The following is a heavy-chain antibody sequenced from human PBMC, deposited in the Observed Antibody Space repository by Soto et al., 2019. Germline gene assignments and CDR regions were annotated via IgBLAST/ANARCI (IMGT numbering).Heavy chain of an antibody. CDR1: GFTFTRYS. CDR3: AKSRYSDSSGDFYDY. CDR2: ISSTT. J-gene: IGHJ4*02. D-gene: IGHD3-22*01. Sequence: GGSLRLSCAASGFTFTRYSMNWVRQAPGKGLEWVSSISSTTYYADSVKGRFTISRDNSNNTLFLQMNSLRAEDTAVYYCAKSRYSDSSGDFYDYWGQGTLVTVS. V-gene: IGHV3-23*01.